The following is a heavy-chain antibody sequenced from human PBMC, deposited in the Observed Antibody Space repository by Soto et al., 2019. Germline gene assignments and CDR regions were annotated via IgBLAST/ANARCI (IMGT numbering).Heavy chain of an antibody. CDR1: GFTCSSYA. Sequence: EVQLLESGGGLVQPGGSLRLSCAASGFTCSSYAMTWVRQAPGKGLEWVSAISGSGNTSYYADSVKGRFTISRDSSKKMLYLQMNSLRPEDTAVYYCAKDRGRTWYEDYWGQGTLVTVSS. D-gene: IGHD6-13*01. CDR2: ISGSGNTS. V-gene: IGHV3-23*01. J-gene: IGHJ4*02. CDR3: AKDRGRTWYEDY.